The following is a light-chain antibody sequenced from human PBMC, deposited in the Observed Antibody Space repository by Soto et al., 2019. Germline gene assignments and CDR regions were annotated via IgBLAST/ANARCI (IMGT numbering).Light chain of an antibody. J-gene: IGKJ4*01. V-gene: IGKV2-28*01. CDR1: QSLLHSNGYNY. Sequence: DLVMTQSPLSLPVTPGEPASISCRSSQSLLHSNGYNYLDWYLQKPWQSPQLLVYLGSIRAYGVPERFSGSGSGTDFTLKISRVEAEDVGVYYCMQALQTPLTFGGGTKVEI. CDR3: MQALQTPLT. CDR2: LGS.